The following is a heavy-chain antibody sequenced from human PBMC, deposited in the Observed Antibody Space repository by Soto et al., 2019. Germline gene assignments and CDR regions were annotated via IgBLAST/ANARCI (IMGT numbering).Heavy chain of an antibody. J-gene: IGHJ6*02. CDR1: GFTFSSYA. CDR2: ISSNGGST. CDR3: VKGQRAYSSSWYRNYYYYGMDV. V-gene: IGHV3-64D*06. D-gene: IGHD6-13*01. Sequence: LRGSLRLSCSASGFTFSSYAMHWVRQAPGKGLEYVSAISSNGGSTYYADSVKGRFTISRDNSKNTLYLQMSSLRAEDTAVYYCVKGQRAYSSSWYRNYYYYGMDVWGQGTTVTVSS.